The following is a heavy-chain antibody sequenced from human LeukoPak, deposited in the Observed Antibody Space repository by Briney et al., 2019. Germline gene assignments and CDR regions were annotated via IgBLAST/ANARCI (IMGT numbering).Heavy chain of an antibody. CDR3: AKSPGTTGWFDP. J-gene: IGHJ5*02. V-gene: IGHV3-30*18. CDR1: GFTFSSYG. CDR2: ISYDGSNK. Sequence: PGRSLRLSCAASGFTFSSYGMHWVRQAPGKGLEWVAVISYDGSNKYYADSVKGRFTISRDNSKNMLYLQMNSLRAEDTAVYYCAKSPGTTGWFDPWGQGTLVTVSS. D-gene: IGHD1-1*01.